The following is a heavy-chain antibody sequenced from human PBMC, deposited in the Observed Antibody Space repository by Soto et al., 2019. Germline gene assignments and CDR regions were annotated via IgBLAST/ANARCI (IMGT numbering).Heavy chain of an antibody. CDR2: IYPGDSDT. CDR1: GYSFTSYW. J-gene: IGHJ6*03. D-gene: IGHD4-17*01. CDR3: AREDGEPYYYYYLMDV. Sequence: LGESLKISCKRSGYSFTSYWIGWVPQMPGKGLEGMGIIYPGDSDTRYSPPSQGQVPISADKSISTAYLQWSSLKASDTAMYYCAREDGEPYYYYYLMDVWGKGTTVTGSS. V-gene: IGHV5-51*01.